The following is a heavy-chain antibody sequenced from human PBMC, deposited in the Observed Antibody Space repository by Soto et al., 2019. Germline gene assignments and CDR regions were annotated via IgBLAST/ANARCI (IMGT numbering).Heavy chain of an antibody. V-gene: IGHV4-59*01. CDR3: ARDTIEMATIA. CDR1: GGSISSDY. Sequence: ETLSLTCSVSGGSISSDYWSWIRQPPGKGLEWIGYIYYSGSTNYNPSLKSRVTISVDTSKNQFSLKLSSVTAADTAVYYCARDTIEMATIAWGQGTLVTVSS. CDR2: IYYSGST. D-gene: IGHD5-12*01. J-gene: IGHJ5*02.